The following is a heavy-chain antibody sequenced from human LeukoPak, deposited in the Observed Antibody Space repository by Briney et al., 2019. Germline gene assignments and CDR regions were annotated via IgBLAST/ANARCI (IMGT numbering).Heavy chain of an antibody. V-gene: IGHV4-61*02. CDR1: GGSISSGSYY. CDR3: ARAYGSGSFDV. J-gene: IGHJ6*04. Sequence: SETLSLTCTVSGGSISSGSYYWTWIRQPAGKGLEWIGRMYTSGSANYNPSLKSRVTISVDTSKNQFSLKLSSVTAADTAVYYCARAYGSGSFDVWGKGTTVTVSS. CDR2: MYTSGSA. D-gene: IGHD3-10*01.